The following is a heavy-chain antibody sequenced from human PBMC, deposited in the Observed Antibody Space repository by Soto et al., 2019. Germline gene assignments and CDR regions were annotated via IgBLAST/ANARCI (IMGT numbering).Heavy chain of an antibody. J-gene: IGHJ3*02. Sequence: SQTLSLTCVISGDSVSTRSAAWNWIRQSPSRGLEWLGRTYYRSRWYDDYAESVRSRMTINPDTSNNQVSLHLNSVTPEDTAVYYCARALSATVAAAFDIWGQGTMVTVSS. CDR3: ARALSATVAAAFDI. CDR1: GDSVSTRSAA. V-gene: IGHV6-1*01. D-gene: IGHD6-19*01. CDR2: TYYRSRWYD.